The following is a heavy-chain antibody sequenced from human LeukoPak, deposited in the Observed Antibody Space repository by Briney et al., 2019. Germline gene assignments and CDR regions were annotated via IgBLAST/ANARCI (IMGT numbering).Heavy chain of an antibody. CDR3: VNPYVASLRLGEKADDYYYTDV. CDR2: IRYDGSNK. CDR1: GFTFSSYG. Sequence: PGGSLRLSCAASGFTFSSYGMHSVRQAPGKGLGWVAFIRYDGSNKYYADSVKGRFTISRDNSKNTLYLQMNIWRPEDRAVCYCVNPYVASLRLGEKADDYYYTDVWGKRTTVTVS. D-gene: IGHD3-10*01. J-gene: IGHJ6*03. V-gene: IGHV3-30*02.